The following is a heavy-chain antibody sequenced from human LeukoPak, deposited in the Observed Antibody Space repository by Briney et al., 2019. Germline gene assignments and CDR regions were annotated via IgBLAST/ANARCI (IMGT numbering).Heavy chain of an antibody. CDR1: GGTFSSYT. Sequence: SVKVSCKASGGTFSSYTISWVRQAPGQGREGMGRIIPILGIANYAQKFQGRVTITADKSTSTAYMQLNSLRSEDTAVYYCARDSSGWQQGGYWGQGTLVTVSS. CDR3: ARDSSGWQQGGY. J-gene: IGHJ4*02. D-gene: IGHD6-19*01. CDR2: IIPILGIA. V-gene: IGHV1-69*04.